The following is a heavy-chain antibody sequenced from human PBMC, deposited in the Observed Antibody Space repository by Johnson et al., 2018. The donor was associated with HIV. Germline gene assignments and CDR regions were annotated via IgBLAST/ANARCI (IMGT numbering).Heavy chain of an antibody. V-gene: IGHV3-30*04. CDR3: ARDNLATPFGAFDF. D-gene: IGHD3-3*01. CDR1: GFTLSDHA. CDR2: MSSDGSNK. J-gene: IGHJ3*01. Sequence: QVQLVESGGGVVQPGGSLRLSCIASGFTLSDHAMHWVRQAPGKGLEWVAVMSSDGSNKYYSDFVVGRFTISRDSSKNTLYLHMNSLSAEDRAVYSYARDNLATPFGAFDFWGQGTMVIVSS.